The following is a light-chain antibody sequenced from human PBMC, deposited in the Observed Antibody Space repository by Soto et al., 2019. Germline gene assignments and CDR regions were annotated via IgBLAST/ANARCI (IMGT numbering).Light chain of an antibody. CDR1: QSVLYTSNHRDY. J-gene: IGKJ2*01. Sequence: DIVMTQSPDSLAVSPGERATINCKSSQSVLYTSNHRDYLAWYQQRPGQPPKLLFYWASTRESGVPDRFSGSGSGTDFALTISSLQAEDVATYYCQQYYRAPYTFGQGTKLEIK. CDR2: WAS. V-gene: IGKV4-1*01. CDR3: QQYYRAPYT.